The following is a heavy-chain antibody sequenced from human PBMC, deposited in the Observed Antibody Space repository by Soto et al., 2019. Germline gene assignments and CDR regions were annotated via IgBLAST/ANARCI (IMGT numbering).Heavy chain of an antibody. CDR1: GGSISSGDYY. CDR2: IYYSGST. V-gene: IGHV4-30-4*01. Sequence: KTSETLSLTCTVSGGSISSGDYYWSWIRQPPGKGLEWIGYIYYSGSTYYNPSLKSRVTISVDTSKNQFSLKLSSVTAADTAVYYCARSAVTPYYYYGMDVWGQGTTVTVYS. CDR3: ARSAVTPYYYYGMDV. J-gene: IGHJ6*02. D-gene: IGHD4-17*01.